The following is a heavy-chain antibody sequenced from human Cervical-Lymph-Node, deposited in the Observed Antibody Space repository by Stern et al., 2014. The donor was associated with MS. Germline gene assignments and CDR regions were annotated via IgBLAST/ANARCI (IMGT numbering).Heavy chain of an antibody. D-gene: IGHD3-22*01. CDR2: IIPIFGTA. J-gene: IGHJ4*02. V-gene: IGHV1-69*19. CDR3: ARDESYYDSSGYYRY. Sequence: QVQLVQSGAEVKKPGSSVKVSCKASGGTFSSYAISWVRQAPGQGLEWMGGIIPIFGTANYAQKFQGRAPLTPDASTSTAYMELSSLRSEDTAVYYCARDESYYDSSGYYRYWGQGTLVTVSS. CDR1: GGTFSSYA.